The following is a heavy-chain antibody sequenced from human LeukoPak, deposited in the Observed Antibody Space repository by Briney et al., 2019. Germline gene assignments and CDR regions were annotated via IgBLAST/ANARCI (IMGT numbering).Heavy chain of an antibody. CDR3: ARVDTMIVVAVPFKDAFDI. Sequence: GASVKVSCKASGYTFTGYYMHWVRQAPGQGLEWMGWINPNSGGTNYAQKFQGRVTMTRDTSISTAYMELSRLRSDDTAVYYCARVDTMIVVAVPFKDAFDIWAQGTMVTV. CDR1: GYTFTGYY. J-gene: IGHJ3*02. V-gene: IGHV1-2*02. CDR2: INPNSGGT. D-gene: IGHD3-22*01.